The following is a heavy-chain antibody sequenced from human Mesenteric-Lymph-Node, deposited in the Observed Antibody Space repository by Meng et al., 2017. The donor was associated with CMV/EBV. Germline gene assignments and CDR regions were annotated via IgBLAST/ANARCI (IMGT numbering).Heavy chain of an antibody. D-gene: IGHD4-11*01. CDR1: GFSFSSYW. V-gene: IGHV3-21*01. CDR3: AREAVTTDY. J-gene: IGHJ4*02. Sequence: GESLKISCAASGFSFSSYWMSWVRQAPGKGLEWVSSISSSSSYIYYADSVKGRFTISRDNAKNSLYLQMNSLRAEDTAVYYCAREAVTTDYWGQGTLVTVSS. CDR2: ISSSSSYI.